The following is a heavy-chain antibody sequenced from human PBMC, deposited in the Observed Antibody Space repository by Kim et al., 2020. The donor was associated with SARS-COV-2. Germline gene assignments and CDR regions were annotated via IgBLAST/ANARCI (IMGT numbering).Heavy chain of an antibody. CDR2: IRSKAYGGTT. V-gene: IGHV3-49*04. CDR1: GFTFGDYA. Sequence: GGSLRLSCTASGFTFGDYAMSWVRQAPGKGLEWVGFIRSKAYGGTTEYAASVKGRFTISRDDSKSIAYLQMNSLKTEDTAVYYCTRDVAPNGVWLYYYYYGMDVWGQGTTVTVSS. CDR3: TRDVAPNGVWLYYYYYGMDV. D-gene: IGHD2-8*01. J-gene: IGHJ6*02.